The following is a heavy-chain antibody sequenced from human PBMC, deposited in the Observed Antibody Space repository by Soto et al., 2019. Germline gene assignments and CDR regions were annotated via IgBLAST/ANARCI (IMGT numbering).Heavy chain of an antibody. CDR3: ARVGEDRVVTGNWYFDL. V-gene: IGHV4-59*01. D-gene: IGHD2-21*02. CDR1: GGSLSNYY. J-gene: IGHJ2*01. Sequence: SETLSLTCAVSGGSLSNYYWSWIRQPPGKGLEWIGYIYDSGSTNYNPSLKSRVTISIDTSKNQFSLKLTSVTAADTAVYYCARVGEDRVVTGNWYFDLWGRGSLVTVS. CDR2: IYDSGST.